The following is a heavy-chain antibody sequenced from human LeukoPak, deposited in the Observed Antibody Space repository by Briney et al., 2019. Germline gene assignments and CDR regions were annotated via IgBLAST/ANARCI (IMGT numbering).Heavy chain of an antibody. D-gene: IGHD1-7*01. CDR1: GYRFTDYW. CDR3: ARGAAGTTPDYYYFGLDV. J-gene: IGHJ6*02. Sequence: HGESLQTSCKGSGYRFTDYWIGWVRQMPGKGLGWMGIIYPGDSDTRYSPSFQGQVTISADKSINTAHLQWSSLKASDTAMYYCARGAAGTTPDYYYFGLDVWGQGTTVRVSS. CDR2: IYPGDSDT. V-gene: IGHV5-51*01.